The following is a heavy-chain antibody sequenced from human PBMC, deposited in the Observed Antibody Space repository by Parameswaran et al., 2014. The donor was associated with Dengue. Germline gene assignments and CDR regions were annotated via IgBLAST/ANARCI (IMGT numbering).Heavy chain of an antibody. J-gene: IGHJ4*02. CDR2: INHSGST. CDR1: GGSFSGYY. D-gene: IGHD1-7*01. Sequence: SQTLSLTCAVYGGSFSGYYWSWIRQPPGKGLEWIGEINHSGSTNYNPSLKSRVTISVDTSKNQFSLKLSSVTAADTAVYYCARGTTLDYWGQGTLVTVSS. CDR3: ARGTTLDY. V-gene: IGHV4-34*01.